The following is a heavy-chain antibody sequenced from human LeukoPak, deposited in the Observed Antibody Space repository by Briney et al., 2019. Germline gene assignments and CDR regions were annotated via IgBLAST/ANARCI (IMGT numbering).Heavy chain of an antibody. CDR2: ISSSGSTI. Sequence: PGGSLRLSCAASGFTFSDYYMSWIRQAPGKGLEWVSYISSSGSTIYYADSVKGRFTISKDNAKNSLYLQMNSLRAEDAAEYYCARVGSRGYQGAFDIWGQGTMVTVSS. V-gene: IGHV3-11*01. CDR3: ARVGSRGYQGAFDI. CDR1: GFTFSDYY. J-gene: IGHJ3*02. D-gene: IGHD3-22*01.